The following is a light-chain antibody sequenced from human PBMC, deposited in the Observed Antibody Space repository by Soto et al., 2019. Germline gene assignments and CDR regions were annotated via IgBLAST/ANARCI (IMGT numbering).Light chain of an antibody. CDR3: NSYAGSNNLV. V-gene: IGLV2-8*01. J-gene: IGLJ2*01. CDR1: SSDVGSSNS. Sequence: QSALTQPPSASGSPGQSVTISCTGTSSDVGSSNSVSWYQQHPGKAPKLMIYEVSKRPSGVPDRFSGSKSGSTASLTVSGLQAEDEADYYCNSYAGSNNLVFGGGTKLTVL. CDR2: EVS.